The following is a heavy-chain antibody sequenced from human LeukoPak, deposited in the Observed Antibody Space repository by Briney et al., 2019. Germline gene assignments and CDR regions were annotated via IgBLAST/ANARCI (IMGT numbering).Heavy chain of an antibody. J-gene: IGHJ4*02. CDR1: GFTFRSYW. CDR3: ARKRYSTTDY. V-gene: IGHV3-7*01. D-gene: IGHD5-18*01. Sequence: GGSLRLSCAASGFTFRSYWMSWVRQAPGKGLEWVANIKQDGSEKYYVDSVKGRFTISRDNAKNSLYLQMNSLRAEDTAVYYCARKRYSTTDYWGQGTLVTVSS. CDR2: IKQDGSEK.